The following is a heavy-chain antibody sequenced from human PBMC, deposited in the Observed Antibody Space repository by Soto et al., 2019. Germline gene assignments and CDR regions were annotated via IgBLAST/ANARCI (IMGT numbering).Heavy chain of an antibody. Sequence: QITLKESGPTLVKPTQTLTLTCTFSGFSLSTSGVGVGWIRQPPGKALEWLALIYWDDDKRYCPSLKSRLTITRDTSKHQVVLTMTNMDPTDTATYYCAHRRRAAGGYFFDYWGQGTLVTVSS. V-gene: IGHV2-5*02. J-gene: IGHJ4*02. CDR2: IYWDDDK. CDR1: GFSLSTSGVG. CDR3: AHRRRAAGGYFFDY. D-gene: IGHD6-25*01.